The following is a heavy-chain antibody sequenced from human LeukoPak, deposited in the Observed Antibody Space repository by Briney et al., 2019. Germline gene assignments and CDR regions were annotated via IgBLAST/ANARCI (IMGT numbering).Heavy chain of an antibody. CDR3: ARVGRSGSGSYAFDI. V-gene: IGHV4-39*07. CDR2: IYYSGST. CDR1: GGSISSSSYY. Sequence: SETLSLTCTVSGGSISSSSYYWGWIRQPPGKGLEWIGSIYYSGSTYYNPSLKSRVTISVDTSKNQFSLKLSSVTAADTAVYYCARVGRSGSGSYAFDIWGQGTMVTVSS. J-gene: IGHJ3*02. D-gene: IGHD3-10*01.